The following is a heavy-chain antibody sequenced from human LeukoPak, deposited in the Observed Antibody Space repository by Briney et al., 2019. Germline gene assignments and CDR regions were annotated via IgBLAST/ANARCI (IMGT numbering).Heavy chain of an antibody. CDR1: GFTFSTYE. CDR3: ARDDGGRHTSSLDY. D-gene: IGHD6-6*01. V-gene: IGHV3-48*03. CDR2: MSSTGDII. J-gene: IGHJ4*02. Sequence: PGGSLRLSCAASGFTFSTYEMHWVRQAPGKRLEWVSYMSSTGDIIYYADSVKGRFTISRDNAKNSLYLQMDSLRAEDTAVYYCARDDGGRHTSSLDYWGQGTLVAVSS.